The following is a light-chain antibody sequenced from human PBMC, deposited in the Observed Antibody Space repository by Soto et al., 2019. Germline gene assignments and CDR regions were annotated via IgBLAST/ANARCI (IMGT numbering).Light chain of an antibody. CDR3: LKHNTYPWT. V-gene: IGKV1-17*01. CDR1: QGIRND. J-gene: IGKJ1*01. Sequence: DIQMTHSPSPMSASVGDILTITCRASQGIRNDLNWYQQKQGRAPKRMIYSASSLQSGVQSRFSGSGSGTEFTLTIRSMQPEEFATYYCLKHNTYPWTGGQGNKVAIK. CDR2: SAS.